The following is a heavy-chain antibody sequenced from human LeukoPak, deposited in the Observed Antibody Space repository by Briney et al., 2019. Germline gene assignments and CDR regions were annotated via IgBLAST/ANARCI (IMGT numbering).Heavy chain of an antibody. CDR1: GFTFSSYS. CDR3: ARDGPQLWSYFDY. V-gene: IGHV3-21*04. CDR2: ISSSSSYI. Sequence: PGGSLRLSCAASGFTFSSYSMNWVRQAPGKGLEWVSSISSSSSYIYYADSVKGRFTISRDNAKNSLYLQMNSLRAADTAVYYCARDGPQLWSYFDYWGQGTLVTVSS. J-gene: IGHJ4*02. D-gene: IGHD5-18*01.